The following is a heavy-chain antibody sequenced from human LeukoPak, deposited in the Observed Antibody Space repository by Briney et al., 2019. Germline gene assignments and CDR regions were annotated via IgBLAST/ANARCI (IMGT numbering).Heavy chain of an antibody. CDR2: IYYSGST. CDR1: GGSISSYY. J-gene: IGHJ5*02. V-gene: IGHV4-59*01. Sequence: PSETLSLTCTVSGGSISSYYWSWIRQPPGKGLEWIGYIYYSGSTNYNPSLKSRVTISVDTSKNQFFLKLSSVTAADTAVYYCARDLWGSSSSGGWFDPWGQGTLVTVSS. D-gene: IGHD6-6*01. CDR3: ARDLWGSSSSGGWFDP.